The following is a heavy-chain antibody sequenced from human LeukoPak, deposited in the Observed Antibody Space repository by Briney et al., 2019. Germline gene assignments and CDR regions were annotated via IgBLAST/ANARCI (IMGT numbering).Heavy chain of an antibody. CDR3: ARGKNWFDP. V-gene: IGHV3-30*04. J-gene: IGHJ5*02. Sequence: SGGSLRLSCAASGFTFSSYEMNWVRQAPGKGLEWVAVISYDGSNIHYVDSVKGRFTISRDNSKNTLYLQMNSLRADDMAVYYCARGKNWFDPWGQGTLVTVSS. CDR2: ISYDGSNI. CDR1: GFTFSSYE.